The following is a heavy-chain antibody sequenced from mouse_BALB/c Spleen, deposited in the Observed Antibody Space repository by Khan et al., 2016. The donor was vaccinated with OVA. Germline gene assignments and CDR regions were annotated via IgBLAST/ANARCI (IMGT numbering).Heavy chain of an antibody. CDR3: ARGDSVKFDS. V-gene: IGHV1-75*01. CDR1: GYSFTNYD. D-gene: IGHD3-3*01. CDR2: LFPGNGNI. Sequence: QVQLQQSGTELLKPGTSVKLSCKASGYSFTNYDINWVRQRPEQGLEWIGWLFPGNGNIQYNEKFKDKATLTIDKSSSTAYMRLSRLTYEDSGVYFCARGDSVKFDSWGQGTILTVSS. J-gene: IGHJ2*01.